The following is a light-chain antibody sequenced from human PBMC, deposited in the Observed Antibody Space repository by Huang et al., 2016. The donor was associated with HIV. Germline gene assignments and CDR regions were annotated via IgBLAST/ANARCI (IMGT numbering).Light chain of an antibody. CDR1: QSLSTN. CDR3: QQYDDWPPVT. Sequence: EVVMTQSPATLSVSPGERATLFCRASQSLSTNLAWYQQKPGQPPRLLIYGASTRATGVPARFSGSGSGTDFTLTISGLQPEDFAVYYCQQYDDWPPVTFGPGTKVDFK. V-gene: IGKV3-15*01. J-gene: IGKJ3*01. CDR2: GAS.